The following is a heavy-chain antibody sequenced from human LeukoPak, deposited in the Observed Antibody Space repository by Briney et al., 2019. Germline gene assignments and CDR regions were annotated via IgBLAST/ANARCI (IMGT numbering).Heavy chain of an antibody. D-gene: IGHD1-14*01. CDR1: GGSISSYY. CDR2: IYYSGSA. V-gene: IGHV4-59*01. J-gene: IGHJ6*02. Sequence: SETLSLTCAVSGGSISSYYWSWIRQSPGKGLEWIGYIYYSGSANYNPSLKSRVTISVDTSQNQFSLHLSSVTAADTAVYYCARANTGYYYYYAMDVWGRGTTVTVSS. CDR3: ARANTGYYYYYAMDV.